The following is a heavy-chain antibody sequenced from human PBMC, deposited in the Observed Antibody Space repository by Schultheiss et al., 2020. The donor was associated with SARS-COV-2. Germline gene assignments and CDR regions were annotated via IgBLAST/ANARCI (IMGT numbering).Heavy chain of an antibody. CDR1: GFTFSSYA. CDR2: ISGSGGST. Sequence: GGSLRLSCAASGFTFSSYAMSWVRQAPGKGLEWVSAISGSGGSTYYADSVKGRFTISRDNSKNTLYLQMNSLSAEDTAVYYCARTEYNWNVGTMDVWGQGTTVTVSS. V-gene: IGHV3-23*01. CDR3: ARTEYNWNVGTMDV. D-gene: IGHD1-20*01. J-gene: IGHJ6*02.